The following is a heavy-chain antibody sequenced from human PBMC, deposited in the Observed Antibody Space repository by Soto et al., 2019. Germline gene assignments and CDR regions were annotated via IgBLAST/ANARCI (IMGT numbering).Heavy chain of an antibody. Sequence: QVQLVQSGAEVKKPGASVKVSFKASGYTFTSYGISWVRQAPGQGLEWMGWISAYNGNTNYAQKLQGRVTMTTDTSTSTAYMELRSLRSDDTAVYYCARGLLSYCSSTSCLPHFDYWGQGTLVTVSS. J-gene: IGHJ4*02. CDR3: ARGLLSYCSSTSCLPHFDY. CDR2: ISAYNGNT. D-gene: IGHD2-2*01. V-gene: IGHV1-18*01. CDR1: GYTFTSYG.